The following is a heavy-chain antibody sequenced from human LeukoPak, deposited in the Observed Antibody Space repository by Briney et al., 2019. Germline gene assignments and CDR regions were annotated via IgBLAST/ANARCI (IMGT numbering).Heavy chain of an antibody. J-gene: IGHJ6*03. CDR3: AKNADRGAYCSGGSCYPYYYYYTDV. CDR2: ISSTGGTT. V-gene: IGHV3-23*01. CDR1: GFTFDDYG. Sequence: GGSLRLSCAASGFTFDDYGMSWVRQAPGKGLEWVSAISSTGGTTYYADSVKGRFTISRDNSKNTLYLQMNSLRAEDTAIYYCAKNADRGAYCSGGSCYPYYYYYTDVWGEGTTVTISS. D-gene: IGHD2-15*01.